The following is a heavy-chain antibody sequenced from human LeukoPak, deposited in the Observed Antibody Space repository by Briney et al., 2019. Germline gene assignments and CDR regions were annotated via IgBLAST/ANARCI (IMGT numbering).Heavy chain of an antibody. CDR1: GFTVRSNY. D-gene: IGHD1-7*01. CDR2: IYSADST. CDR3: ARVGGGNSGPFDY. Sequence: GGSLRLSCAAPGFTVRSNYMSWVRQAPGKGLEWVSIIYSADSTYYADSVKGRFTISRHNSKNTLYLQMNSLRAGDTAVYYCARVGGGNSGPFDYWGQGTLVTVSS. J-gene: IGHJ4*02. V-gene: IGHV3-53*04.